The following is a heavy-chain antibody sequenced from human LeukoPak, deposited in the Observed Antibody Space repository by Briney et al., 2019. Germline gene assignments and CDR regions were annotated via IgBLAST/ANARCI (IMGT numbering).Heavy chain of an antibody. Sequence: GGSLRLSCAASGFTFSSYWMHWVRQAPGKGLVWVSRINSDGSSTSYADSAKGRFTISRDNAKNTLYLQMNSLRAEDTAVYYCARDPVWFGNVDIWGQGTMVTVSS. V-gene: IGHV3-74*01. J-gene: IGHJ3*02. CDR3: ARDPVWFGNVDI. CDR1: GFTFSSYW. CDR2: INSDGSST. D-gene: IGHD3-10*01.